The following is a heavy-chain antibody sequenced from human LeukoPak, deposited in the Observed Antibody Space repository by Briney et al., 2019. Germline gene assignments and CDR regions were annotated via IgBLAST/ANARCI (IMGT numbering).Heavy chain of an antibody. J-gene: IGHJ4*02. Sequence: ASVKVSCKASGYTFTGYYMHWVRQAPGQGLEWMGRINPNSGGTNHAQKFQGRVTMTRDTSINTAYMDLGRLRSDDTAVYYCARGRNSVYYFNVVAPSYFDYWGQGTLVTVSS. D-gene: IGHD3-22*01. CDR1: GYTFTGYY. CDR3: ARGRNSVYYFNVVAPSYFDY. V-gene: IGHV1-2*06. CDR2: INPNSGGT.